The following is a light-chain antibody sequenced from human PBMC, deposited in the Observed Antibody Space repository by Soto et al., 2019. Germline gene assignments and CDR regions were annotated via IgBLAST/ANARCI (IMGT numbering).Light chain of an antibody. V-gene: IGKV1-6*01. CDR2: AVF. CDR1: QGIRND. CDR3: LQDYNYPRT. J-gene: IGKJ1*01. Sequence: AIQMTQSPSSLSASVGDRVTITCRASQGIRNDLGWYQQRPGKAPKLLIYAVFHLQSGVPSRFSGSGSGTDFTLTISSLQPEDFATYYCLQDYNYPRTFGQGTKVEIK.